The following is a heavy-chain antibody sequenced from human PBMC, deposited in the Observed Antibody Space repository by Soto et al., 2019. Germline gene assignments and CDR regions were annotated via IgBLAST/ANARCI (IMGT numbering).Heavy chain of an antibody. CDR1: GFTFSGSA. CDR2: IKSKANSYAT. CDR3: TRRGGDSDYWYFDF. D-gene: IGHD2-21*02. Sequence: EVQLVESGGGLVQPGGSLKLSCAASGFTFSGSAMHWVRQAPGKGPEWVGRIKSKANSYATAYAASMRGRFTISRDDSKHTAFLQMNSLKTEDTAVYYCTRRGGDSDYWYFDFWGRGTLVTVSS. J-gene: IGHJ2*01. V-gene: IGHV3-73*01.